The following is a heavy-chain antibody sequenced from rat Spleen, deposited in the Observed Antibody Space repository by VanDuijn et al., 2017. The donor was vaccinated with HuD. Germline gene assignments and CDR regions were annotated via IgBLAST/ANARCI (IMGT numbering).Heavy chain of an antibody. J-gene: IGHJ3*01. V-gene: IGHV5S10*01. Sequence: EVQLVESGGGLVQPGRSLKLSCAASGFTFSNYYMAWVRQAPKKGLEWVATIIYDGSRTYYRDSVKGRFTISRDNAKSTLYLQMDSLRSEDTATYYCATHTTGIPLFAYWGQGTLVTVSS. D-gene: IGHD1-9*01. CDR1: GFTFSNYY. CDR2: IIYDGSRT. CDR3: ATHTTGIPLFAY.